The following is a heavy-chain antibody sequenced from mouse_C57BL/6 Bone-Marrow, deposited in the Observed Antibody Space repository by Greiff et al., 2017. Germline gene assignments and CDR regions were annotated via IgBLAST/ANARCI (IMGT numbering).Heavy chain of an antibody. D-gene: IGHD1-1*01. Sequence: QVQLQQPGAELVKPGASVKLSCKASGYTFTSYWMHWVKQRPGQGLEWIGMIHPNSGSTNYNEKFKSKATLTVDKSSSTAYMQLSSLTSEDSAVYYCARENYSGRGVYYFDYWGQGPTLTVSS. CDR3: ARENYSGRGVYYFDY. CDR2: IHPNSGST. J-gene: IGHJ2*01. CDR1: GYTFTSYW. V-gene: IGHV1-64*01.